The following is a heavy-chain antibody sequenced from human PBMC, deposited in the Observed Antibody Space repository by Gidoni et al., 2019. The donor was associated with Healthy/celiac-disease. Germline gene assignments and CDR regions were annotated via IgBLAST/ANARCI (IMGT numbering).Heavy chain of an antibody. CDR3: AHSLDTSGYWATRVYYFDY. Sequence: QITLKESGPTLVKPTQTLTLTCTFSGFSLSTSGVGVGWIRQPPGKALEWLALIYWNDDKRYSPSLKSRLTITKDTSKNQVVLTMTNMDPVDTATYYCAHSLDTSGYWATRVYYFDYWGQGTLVTVSS. CDR2: IYWNDDK. D-gene: IGHD3-22*01. J-gene: IGHJ4*02. V-gene: IGHV2-5*01. CDR1: GFSLSTSGVG.